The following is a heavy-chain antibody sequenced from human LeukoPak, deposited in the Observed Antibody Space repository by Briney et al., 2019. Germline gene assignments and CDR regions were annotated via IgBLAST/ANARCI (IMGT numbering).Heavy chain of an antibody. D-gene: IGHD3-9*01. J-gene: IGHJ4*02. V-gene: IGHV4-34*01. CDR3: RFNDILTGYLDY. CDR1: GGSFSGYY. CDR2: INHRGST. Sequence: PSETLSLTCAVYGGSFSGYYWSWIRQPPGKGLEWIGEINHRGSTNYNPSLKSRVTISVDTSKNQFSLKLSSVTAADTAVYYCRFNDILTGYLDYWGQGTLVTVSS.